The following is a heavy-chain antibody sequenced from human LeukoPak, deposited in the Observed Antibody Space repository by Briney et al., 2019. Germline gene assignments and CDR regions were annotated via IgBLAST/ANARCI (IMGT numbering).Heavy chain of an antibody. CDR2: ISTSGVST. J-gene: IGHJ4*02. V-gene: IGHV3-23*01. Sequence: GGSLRLSCAAPGYTFSSYAMSWVRQAPGEGLEWVSSISTSGVSTNYADSVKGRFTISRDNSKSMVYLQMNSLRAEDTAVYYCAKNTSGTYLDYWGQGILVTVSS. CDR1: GYTFSSYA. CDR3: AKNTSGTYLDY. D-gene: IGHD1-26*01.